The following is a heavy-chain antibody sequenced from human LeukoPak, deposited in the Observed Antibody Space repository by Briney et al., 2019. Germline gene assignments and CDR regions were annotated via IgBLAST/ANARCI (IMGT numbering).Heavy chain of an antibody. Sequence: PGGALRLSLAGPGFTLSHYAMSGVGPAPGKGVGGVSAISGSGGSTYYADSVKGRFTISRDNSKNTLYLQMNSLRAEDTAVYYCAKARVAGTLFSYFDYWGQGTLVTVSS. CDR3: AKARVAGTLFSYFDY. V-gene: IGHV3-23*01. D-gene: IGHD6-19*01. J-gene: IGHJ4*02. CDR1: GFTLSHYA. CDR2: ISGSGGST.